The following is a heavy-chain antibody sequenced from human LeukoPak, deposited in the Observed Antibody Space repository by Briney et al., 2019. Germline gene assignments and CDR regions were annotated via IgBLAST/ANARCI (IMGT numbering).Heavy chain of an antibody. D-gene: IGHD5-18*01. CDR2: IYYSGST. CDR1: GGSISSGDYY. V-gene: IGHV4-30-4*01. Sequence: PSQTLSLTCTVSGGSISSGDYYWSWIRQPPGKGLEWIGYIYYSGSTYYNPSLKSRVTISVDTSKNQFSLKLSSVTAADTAVYYCARDGTSGYPFYYYMDVWGKGTTVTVSS. CDR3: ARDGTSGYPFYYYMDV. J-gene: IGHJ6*03.